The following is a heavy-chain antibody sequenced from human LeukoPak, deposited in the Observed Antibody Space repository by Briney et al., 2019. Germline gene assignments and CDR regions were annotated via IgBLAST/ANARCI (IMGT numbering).Heavy chain of an antibody. V-gene: IGHV3-23*01. D-gene: IGHD1-1*01. J-gene: IGHJ4*02. CDR2: ISGSGGST. CDR1: GFTFSSYA. CDR3: AKGLVQTTMSYSVDY. Sequence: TGGSLRLSCAASGFTFSSYAMSWVRQAPGKGLEWVSAISGSGGSTYYADSVKGRFTIFRDNSKNTLYLQMNSLRAEDTAVYYCAKGLVQTTMSYSVDYWGQGALVTVSS.